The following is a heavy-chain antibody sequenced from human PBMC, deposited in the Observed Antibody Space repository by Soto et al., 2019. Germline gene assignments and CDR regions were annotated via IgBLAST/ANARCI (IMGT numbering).Heavy chain of an antibody. J-gene: IGHJ6*02. CDR3: ARALGDSSYAGMDV. CDR1: GYTFTIYG. D-gene: IGHD5-12*01. CDR2: ISPDNGNT. V-gene: IGHV1-18*01. Sequence: QVQLVQSGGEVKKPGASVKVSCKASGYTFTIYGINWVRQAPGQGLEWMGWISPDNGNTNYAQKLQGRVTMTTDTSTSTAYMELRSLRSDDTAVYYCARALGDSSYAGMDVWGQGTTVTVSS.